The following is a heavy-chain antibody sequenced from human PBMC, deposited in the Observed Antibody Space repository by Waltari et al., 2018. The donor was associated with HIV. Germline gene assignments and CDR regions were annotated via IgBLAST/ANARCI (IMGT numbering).Heavy chain of an antibody. CDR2: IVLGSGNT. Sequence: QMQLVQSGPEVKQPGTSVQVSCKASGFTFTSSAVQWVRQACGQRLEWIGWIVLGSGNTNYAQKLQERVTITRDMSTSTTYMELSSLRSEDTAVYYCAADAVAGGYDFDYWGQGTLVTVSS. CDR1: GFTFTSSA. J-gene: IGHJ4*02. CDR3: AADAVAGGYDFDY. D-gene: IGHD5-12*01. V-gene: IGHV1-58*01.